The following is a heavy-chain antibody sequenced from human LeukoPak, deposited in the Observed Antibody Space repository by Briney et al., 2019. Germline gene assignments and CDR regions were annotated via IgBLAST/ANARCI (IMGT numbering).Heavy chain of an antibody. J-gene: IGHJ4*02. CDR3: ARGTRDIVATILGFDY. CDR2: INHSGST. CDR1: GGSFSGYY. Sequence: PSETLSLTCAVYGGSFSGYYWSWIRQPPGKGLEWTGEINHSGSTNYNPSLKSRVTISVDTSKNQFSLKLSSVAAAGTAVYYCARGTRDIVATILGFDYWGQGTLVTVSS. D-gene: IGHD5-12*01. V-gene: IGHV4-34*01.